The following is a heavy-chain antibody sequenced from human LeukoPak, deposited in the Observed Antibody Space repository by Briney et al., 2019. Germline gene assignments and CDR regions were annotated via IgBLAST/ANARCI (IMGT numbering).Heavy chain of an antibody. V-gene: IGHV4-61*02. Sequence: SETLSLTCTVSGYSISSGYYWSWIRQPAGKGLEWIGRIYTSGSTNYNPSLKSRVTISVDTSKNQFSLKLSSVTAADTAVYYCARVGKAAAGTRNYYYYYYMDVWGKGTTVTISS. CDR2: IYTSGST. CDR1: GYSISSGYY. CDR3: ARVGKAAAGTRNYYYYYYMDV. D-gene: IGHD6-13*01. J-gene: IGHJ6*03.